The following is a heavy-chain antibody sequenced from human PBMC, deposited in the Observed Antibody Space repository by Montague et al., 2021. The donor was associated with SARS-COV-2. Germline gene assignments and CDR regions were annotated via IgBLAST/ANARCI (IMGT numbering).Heavy chain of an antibody. Sequence: SETLSLTCTVSGGSISSSSYYWGWIRQPPGKGLEWIGSIYYSGSTYYNPSLKSRVTISVDTSKNQFSLKLSPVTAADTAVYYCAADYGERDWLDPWGQGTLVTVSS. CDR1: GGSISSSSYY. J-gene: IGHJ5*02. CDR3: AADYGERDWLDP. CDR2: IYYSGST. D-gene: IGHD4-17*01. V-gene: IGHV4-39*01.